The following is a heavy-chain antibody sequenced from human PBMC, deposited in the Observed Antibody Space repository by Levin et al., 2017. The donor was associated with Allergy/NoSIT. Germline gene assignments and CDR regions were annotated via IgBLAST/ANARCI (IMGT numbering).Heavy chain of an antibody. V-gene: IGHV3-30*18. CDR2: ISYDGSNK. CDR1: GFTFSSYG. CDR3: AKEVLSNLLLYGMDV. D-gene: IGHD3-3*02. Sequence: GGSLRLSCAASGFTFSSYGMHWVRQAPGKGLEWVAVISYDGSNKYSADSVKGRFTISRDNSKNTLYLQMNSLRAEDTAVYYCAKEVLSNLLLYGMDVWGQGTTVTVSS. J-gene: IGHJ6*02.